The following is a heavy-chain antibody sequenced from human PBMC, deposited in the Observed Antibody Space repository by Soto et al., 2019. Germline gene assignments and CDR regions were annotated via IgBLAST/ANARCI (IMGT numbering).Heavy chain of an antibody. V-gene: IGHV3-23*01. D-gene: IGHD2-21*01. Sequence: GGSLRLSCSASGFTFSIYAMSLVLQAPGKGLEWVSAISGSGGSTYYADSVKGRFTISRDNSKNTLYLQMNSLRAEDTAVYYCAKVERSVVVNWFDPWGQGTLVTVSS. CDR1: GFTFSIYA. CDR3: AKVERSVVVNWFDP. CDR2: ISGSGGST. J-gene: IGHJ5*02.